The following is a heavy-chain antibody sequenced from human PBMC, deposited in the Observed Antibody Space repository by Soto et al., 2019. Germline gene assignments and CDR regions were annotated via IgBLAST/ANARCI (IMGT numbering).Heavy chain of an antibody. D-gene: IGHD6-6*01. Sequence: LSLTCTVSGDSISNYYWSWIRQPAGKGLEWIGRLSTSGSTNYNSSLKSRVTMSVDTSKNQFSLMLNSVTAADTAVYYCRRDFDYWGQGTLVTVSS. CDR1: GDSISNYY. CDR2: LSTSGST. CDR3: RRDFDY. V-gene: IGHV4-4*07. J-gene: IGHJ4*02.